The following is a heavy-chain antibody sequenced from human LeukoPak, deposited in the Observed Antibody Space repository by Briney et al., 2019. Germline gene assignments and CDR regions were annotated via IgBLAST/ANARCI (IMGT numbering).Heavy chain of an antibody. J-gene: IGHJ4*02. Sequence: GGSLRLSCAASGFTFAMSWVRQAPGKGLEWVSIISGGGTITYYADSVKGRFTISRDNSKNTLYLQMNSLRAEDTAVYYCAKSDRGDSSGYCHYWGQGALVTVSS. CDR3: AKSDRGDSSGYCHY. D-gene: IGHD3-22*01. CDR2: ISGGGTIT. V-gene: IGHV3-23*01. CDR1: GFTFA.